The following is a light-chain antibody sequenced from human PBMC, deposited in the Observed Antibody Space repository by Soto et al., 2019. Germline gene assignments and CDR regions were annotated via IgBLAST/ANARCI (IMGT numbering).Light chain of an antibody. CDR1: QIFSTNY. V-gene: IGKV3-20*01. CDR3: QQYGSSGT. J-gene: IGKJ1*01. Sequence: VLTQSPVTLSLSPCERATLSCSSIQIFSTNYLAWYQQTPGQAPRLLIYCASNRATGIPDRFSGSGSGTDFTLTISRLEPEDFAVYYCQQYGSSGTFGQGTKVDIK. CDR2: CAS.